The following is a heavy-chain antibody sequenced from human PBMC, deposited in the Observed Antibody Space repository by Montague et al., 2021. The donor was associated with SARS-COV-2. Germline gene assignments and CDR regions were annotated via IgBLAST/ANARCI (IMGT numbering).Heavy chain of an antibody. CDR1: GGSFSDYH. V-gene: IGHV4-34*01. J-gene: IGHJ4*02. CDR2: INHGGST. D-gene: IGHD1-1*01. CDR3: ARGAPGY. Sequence: SETLSLTCAVYGGSFSDYHWTWIRQSPGEGLEWIWQINHGGSTKYNPSHKSRVTISIDTSKKQFSLKLTSVTAADTAVYYCARGAPGYWGQGTLVTVSS.